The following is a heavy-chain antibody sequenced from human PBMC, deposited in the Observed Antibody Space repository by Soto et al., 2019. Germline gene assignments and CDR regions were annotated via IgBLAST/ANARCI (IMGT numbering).Heavy chain of an antibody. Sequence: PVGSLRLSCAASGFTFSSYSMNWVRQAPGKGLEWVSSISSSSSYIYYADSVKGRFTISRDNAKNSLYLQMNSLRAEDTAVYYCASGGYSYGQPVFDYWGQGTLVNVSS. V-gene: IGHV3-21*01. CDR3: ASGGYSYGQPVFDY. D-gene: IGHD5-18*01. CDR2: ISSSSSYI. J-gene: IGHJ4*02. CDR1: GFTFSSYS.